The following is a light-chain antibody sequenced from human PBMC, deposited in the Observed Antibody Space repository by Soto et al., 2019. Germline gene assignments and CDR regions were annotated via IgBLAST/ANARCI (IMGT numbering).Light chain of an antibody. CDR2: TAS. J-gene: IGKJ5*01. Sequence: QMTQSPSSLSASPGEDVTITCRASQTIRKYLNWYQQKPTKAPRLLIYTASTLHSGVPSRFSGSGSETDFTLTINNLQPEDFAAYYCQQNYITPPITFGQGTRLEIK. CDR3: QQNYITPPIT. CDR1: QTIRKY. V-gene: IGKV1-39*01.